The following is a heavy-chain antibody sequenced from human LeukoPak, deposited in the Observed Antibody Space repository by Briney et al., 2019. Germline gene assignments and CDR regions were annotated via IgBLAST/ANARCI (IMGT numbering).Heavy chain of an antibody. J-gene: IGHJ6*03. Sequence: ASVKVSCKASGYTFTGYYFHWVRQAPGQGLEWMGWINPNTAGTNYAQKFLGGVTLTWDTSISTAYMELNRLTSDDTAVYYCATSAGDYRAGHYYYMDVWGKGTSVTVSS. CDR1: GYTFTGYY. CDR3: ATSAGDYRAGHYYYMDV. V-gene: IGHV1-2*02. D-gene: IGHD4-11*01. CDR2: INPNTAGT.